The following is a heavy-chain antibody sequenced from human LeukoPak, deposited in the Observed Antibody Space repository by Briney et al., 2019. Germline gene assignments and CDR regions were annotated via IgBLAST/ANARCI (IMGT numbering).Heavy chain of an antibody. CDR2: INPKRGVT. Sequence: ASVKVSCKASGCTFTDYYIHWMRQAPGQGLEWMGWINPKRGVTTYAQKFQGRVTMTRNTTITTAYMELTRLRSDDTTIYYCARERNYGDYGNAFDVWGQRTKVTVSS. D-gene: IGHD4-17*01. CDR3: ARERNYGDYGNAFDV. V-gene: IGHV1-2*02. CDR1: GCTFTDYY. J-gene: IGHJ3*01.